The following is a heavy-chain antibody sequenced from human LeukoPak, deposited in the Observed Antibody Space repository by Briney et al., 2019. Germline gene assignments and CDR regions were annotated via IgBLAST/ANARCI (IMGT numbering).Heavy chain of an antibody. CDR3: ARKAVRTSGYDY. CDR1: GFTFSNYG. Sequence: GGSLRLSCAVSGFTFSNYGMSWVRQAPGMGLEWVSAIADGGETTYYADSVKGRFTISRDYSKSTLYLQMNSLRAEDTAVYYCARKAVRTSGYDYWGQGILVTVFS. D-gene: IGHD3-22*01. CDR2: IADGGETT. V-gene: IGHV3-23*01. J-gene: IGHJ4*02.